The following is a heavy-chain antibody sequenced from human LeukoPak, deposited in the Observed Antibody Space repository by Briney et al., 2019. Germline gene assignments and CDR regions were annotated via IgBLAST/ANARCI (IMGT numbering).Heavy chain of an antibody. J-gene: IGHJ4*02. CDR3: AREGVTTGLLDY. V-gene: IGHV3-30*04. Sequence: GRSLRLSCAASGFTFSSYAMQWLRPAPGKGVEWVAVISYGGSNKYYADSVKGRFTISRDNSKNTLYLQMNSLRAEDTAVYYCAREGVTTGLLDYWGQGTLVTVSS. D-gene: IGHD4-17*01. CDR2: ISYGGSNK. CDR1: GFTFSSYA.